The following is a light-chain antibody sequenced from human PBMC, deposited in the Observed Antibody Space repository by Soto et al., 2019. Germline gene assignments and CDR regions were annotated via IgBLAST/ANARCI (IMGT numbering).Light chain of an antibody. CDR2: KAS. CDR3: QQYLSYPIT. J-gene: IGKJ5*01. CDR1: QSISSW. Sequence: DIQMTQSPSTLSASVGDRVTITCRASQSISSWLAWYQQKAGNAPKSLIYKASSLESGVLSRFSGSGSGTEFTLTISSLQPDDFATYYCQQYLSYPITFGQGTRLEIK. V-gene: IGKV1-5*03.